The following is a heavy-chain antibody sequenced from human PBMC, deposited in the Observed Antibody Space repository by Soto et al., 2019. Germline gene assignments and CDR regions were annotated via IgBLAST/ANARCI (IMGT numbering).Heavy chain of an antibody. Sequence: SETLSLTCAVSGGSISSGGYSWSWIRQPPGKGLELIGYIYHSGSTYYNPSLKSRVTISVDRSKNQFSLKLSSVTAVDTAVYYCARTGDCSSTSCYAFYYYGMDAWGQGTTVTVS. D-gene: IGHD2-2*01. CDR2: IYHSGST. CDR3: ARTGDCSSTSCYAFYYYGMDA. J-gene: IGHJ6*02. V-gene: IGHV4-30-2*01. CDR1: GGSISSGGYS.